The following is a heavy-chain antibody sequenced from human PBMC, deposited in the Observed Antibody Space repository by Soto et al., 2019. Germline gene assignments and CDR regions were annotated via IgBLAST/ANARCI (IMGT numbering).Heavy chain of an antibody. V-gene: IGHV3-30-3*01. CDR3: ARDDGGNSNYYYGMDV. D-gene: IGHD2-21*02. J-gene: IGHJ6*01. Sequence: QVQLVESGGGVVQPGRSLRLSCAASGFTFSSYAMHWVRQAPGKGLEWVAVISYDGSNKYYADSVKGRFTISRDNSKNTLYLQMNSLRAEDTAVYYCARDDGGNSNYYYGMDVW. CDR1: GFTFSSYA. CDR2: ISYDGSNK.